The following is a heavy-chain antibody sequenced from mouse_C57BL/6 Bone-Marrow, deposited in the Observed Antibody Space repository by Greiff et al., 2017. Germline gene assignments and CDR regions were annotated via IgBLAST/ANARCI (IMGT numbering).Heavy chain of an antibody. V-gene: IGHV2-5*01. J-gene: IGHJ1*03. D-gene: IGHD2-2*01. CDR3: AKKGEWLRRDYWYFDV. CDR1: GFSLTSYG. CDR2: IWRGGST. Sequence: QVQLQQSGPGLVQPSQSLSITCTVSGFSLTSYGVHWVRQSPGKGLEWLGVIWRGGSTDNNTAFMSRLSITKDNYTSHVFFKMDSLQADDTAIYYCAKKGEWLRRDYWYFDVWGTGTTVTVSS.